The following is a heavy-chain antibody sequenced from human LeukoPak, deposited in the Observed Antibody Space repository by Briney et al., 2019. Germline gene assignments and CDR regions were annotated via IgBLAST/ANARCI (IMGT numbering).Heavy chain of an antibody. D-gene: IGHD6-13*01. CDR3: ARDFTGYLDY. Sequence: GKSLRLSCAVSGFIFSNYPMHWVRQAPGKGLEWVANIKQDGSEKYYVDSVKGRFTISRDNAKNSLYLQMNSLRAEDTAVYYCARDFTGYLDYWGQGTLVTVSS. CDR2: IKQDGSEK. J-gene: IGHJ4*02. V-gene: IGHV3-7*01. CDR1: GFIFSNYP.